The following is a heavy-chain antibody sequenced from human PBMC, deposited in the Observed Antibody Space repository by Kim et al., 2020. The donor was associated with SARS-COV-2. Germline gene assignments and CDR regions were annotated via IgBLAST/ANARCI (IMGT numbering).Heavy chain of an antibody. J-gene: IGHJ6*02. CDR3: AKDYYGSGSSDAGMDV. CDR2: ISNDGNRK. D-gene: IGHD3-10*01. CDR1: QFTFSNHA. V-gene: IGHV3-30*18. Sequence: GGSLRLSCAASQFTFSNHAMHWVRQAPGKGLEWVGMISNDGNRKYYADSVKGRFTISRDNSKNTLYLEMNSLGPEDTAMYHCAKDYYGSGSSDAGMDVWGLGTTVTVSS.